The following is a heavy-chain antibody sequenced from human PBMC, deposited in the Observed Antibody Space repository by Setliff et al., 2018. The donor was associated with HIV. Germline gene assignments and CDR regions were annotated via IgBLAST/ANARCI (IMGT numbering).Heavy chain of an antibody. Sequence: SETLSLTCNVSGGSISSYYWSWIRQPPGKGLEWIGYISPTGNTNYNPSLKSRVTISTDTSKNQFSLNVRSVTAADTAVYFCAKSSPSIGYISDHWGQGTLVTVSS. V-gene: IGHV4-59*03. CDR1: GGSISSYY. CDR3: AKSSPSIGYISDH. CDR2: ISPTGNT. J-gene: IGHJ4*02. D-gene: IGHD5-12*01.